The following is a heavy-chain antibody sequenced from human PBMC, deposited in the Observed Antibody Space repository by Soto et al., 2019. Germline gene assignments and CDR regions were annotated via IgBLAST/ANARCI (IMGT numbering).Heavy chain of an antibody. Sequence: PGGSLRLSCAASGFTFSASAMHWVRQASGKGLEWVGRIRSKANSYATAYAASVKGRFTISRDNAKNSLYLQMNSLRAEDTAVYYCARDRGSSSLNYWGQGTPVTVSS. D-gene: IGHD6-13*01. V-gene: IGHV3-73*01. CDR2: IRSKANSYAT. CDR3: ARDRGSSSLNY. CDR1: GFTFSASA. J-gene: IGHJ4*02.